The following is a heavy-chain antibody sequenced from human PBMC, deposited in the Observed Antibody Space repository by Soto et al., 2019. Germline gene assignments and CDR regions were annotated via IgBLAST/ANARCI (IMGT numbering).Heavy chain of an antibody. CDR1: GYTFTNYL. D-gene: IGHD2-21*01. J-gene: IGHJ4*02. V-gene: IGHV1-3*01. Sequence: QVQLVQSGAEVKKPGTSVRVSCKASGYTFTNYLIHWVRQAPGQRLEWMGWINVGNGNTRYSQKFQGRVTLTRDTSARTAYMDLSSLTSGDTAVFYCARALFGDSITSSFWGQGTLVTVSS. CDR2: INVGNGNT. CDR3: ARALFGDSITSSF.